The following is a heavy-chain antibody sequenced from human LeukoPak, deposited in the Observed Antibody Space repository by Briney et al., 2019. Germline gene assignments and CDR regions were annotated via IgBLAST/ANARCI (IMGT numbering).Heavy chain of an antibody. Sequence: SETLSLTCTVPGGSISSYYWSWIRQPPGKGLEWIGYIYYSGSTNYNPSLKSRVTISVDTSKNQFSLKLSSVTAADTAVYYCARGRRYYDFWSEDYYYYMDVWGKGTTVTVSS. CDR3: ARGRRYYDFWSEDYYYYMDV. J-gene: IGHJ6*03. V-gene: IGHV4-59*01. CDR1: GGSISSYY. D-gene: IGHD3-3*01. CDR2: IYYSGST.